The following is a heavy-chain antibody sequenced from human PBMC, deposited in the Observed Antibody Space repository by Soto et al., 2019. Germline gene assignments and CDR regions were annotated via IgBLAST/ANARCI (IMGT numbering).Heavy chain of an antibody. D-gene: IGHD6-13*01. V-gene: IGHV6-1*01. CDR2: TYYRSKWYH. J-gene: IGHJ4*02. Sequence: PSQTLSLTCAISGDSVSSNRATWNWFRQSPSRGLEWLGRTYYRSKWYHDYAVSLNGRGTINPDTSQNKLSMHLTSMTPEDTAVYYCGRLVGNSWIDYWGQGTLVTVSS. CDR1: GDSVSSNRAT. CDR3: GRLVGNSWIDY.